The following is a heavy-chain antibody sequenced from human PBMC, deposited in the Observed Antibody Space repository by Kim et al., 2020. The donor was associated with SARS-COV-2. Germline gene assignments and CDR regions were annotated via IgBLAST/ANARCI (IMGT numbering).Heavy chain of an antibody. CDR2: NADTGAT. CDR3: TREDY. J-gene: IGHJ4*02. V-gene: IGHV1-2*02. Sequence: NADTGATVYAQNFPGRVTMTRDMSVSTVYMELSRLTSDDTALYYCTREDYWGQGTRVTVSS.